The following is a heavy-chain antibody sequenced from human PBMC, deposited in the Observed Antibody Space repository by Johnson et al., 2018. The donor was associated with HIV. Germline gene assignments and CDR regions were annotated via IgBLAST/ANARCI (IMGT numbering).Heavy chain of an antibody. CDR1: GFTFSSYP. CDR2: ISSDGSKK. J-gene: IGHJ3*02. CDR3: ARGGGCGGDCYSGYDAFDI. D-gene: IGHD2-21*01. V-gene: IGHV3-30*04. Sequence: QVQLVESGGGVVQPGRSLRLSCAASGFTFSSYPMHWVRQAPGKGLEWVAVISSDGSKKYYVDSVKGRFTISRDNSKNTLYLQMNSLSAEDTAVYYCARGGGCGGDCYSGYDAFDIWGQGTKVTV.